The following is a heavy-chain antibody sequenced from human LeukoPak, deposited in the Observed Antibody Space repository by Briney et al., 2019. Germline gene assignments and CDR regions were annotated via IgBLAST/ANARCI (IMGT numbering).Heavy chain of an antibody. D-gene: IGHD6-19*01. CDR3: ARDSHATGWGHFDY. Sequence: PGGSLRLSCAASGFTFSSYAMSWVRQAPGKGLEWASAISGSGGSTYYADSVKGRFTISRDNSKNTVYLQMDGLRVDDTAVYYCARDSHATGWGHFDYWGLGTLVTVSS. J-gene: IGHJ4*02. CDR2: ISGSGGST. V-gene: IGHV3-23*01. CDR1: GFTFSSYA.